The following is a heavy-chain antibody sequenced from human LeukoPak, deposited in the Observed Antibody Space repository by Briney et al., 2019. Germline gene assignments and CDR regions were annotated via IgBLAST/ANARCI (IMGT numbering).Heavy chain of an antibody. V-gene: IGHV1-18*01. Sequence: ASVKVSCKASGYTFTSYGISWVRQAPGQGLEWMGWISAYNGNTNYAQKLQGRVTMTTDTSTSTAYMELRSLRSDGTAVYYCARAPYCSSTSCYDWGLYMDVWGKGTTVAISS. CDR3: ARAPYCSSTSCYDWGLYMDV. CDR2: ISAYNGNT. J-gene: IGHJ6*03. D-gene: IGHD2-2*01. CDR1: GYTFTSYG.